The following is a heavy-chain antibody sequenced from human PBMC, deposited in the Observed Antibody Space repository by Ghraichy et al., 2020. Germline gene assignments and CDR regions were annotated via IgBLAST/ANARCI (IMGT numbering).Heavy chain of an antibody. Sequence: SETLSLTCAISGDSVSSIRAGWSWIRQSPSRGLEWLGRTYYRSKWYIDYAVSVKSRITINPDTSKNQLSLHLNSVTPEDTAVYYCARGGLVLGTTLGWFDPWGQGILVTVSS. CDR1: GDSVSSIRAG. V-gene: IGHV6-1*01. CDR3: ARGGLVLGTTLGWFDP. CDR2: TYYRSKWYI. D-gene: IGHD3-10*02. J-gene: IGHJ5*02.